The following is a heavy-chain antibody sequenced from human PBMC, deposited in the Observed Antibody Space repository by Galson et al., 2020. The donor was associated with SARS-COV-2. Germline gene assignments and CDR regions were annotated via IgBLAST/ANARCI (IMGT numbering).Heavy chain of an antibody. D-gene: IGHD2-8*01. CDR1: GYTFTGYY. Sequence: ASVKVSCKASGYTFTGYYMHWVRQAPGQGLEWMGWINPNSGGTNYAQKFQGRVTMTRDTSISTAYMELSRLRSDDTAVYYCARRGGIVLMVYVYNWFDPWGQGTLVTVSS. J-gene: IGHJ5*02. V-gene: IGHV1-2*02. CDR2: INPNSGGT. CDR3: ARRGGIVLMVYVYNWFDP.